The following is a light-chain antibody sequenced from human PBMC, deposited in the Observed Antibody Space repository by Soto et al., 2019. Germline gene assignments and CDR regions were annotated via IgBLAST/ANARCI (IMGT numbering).Light chain of an antibody. Sequence: DIQMTQSPSSLSASVGDRVTISCRVSQNINSYVNWYQQKPGKAPNLLIYATSSLQTGVPSRFSGSGSGTEFTLTISSLQPEDFATYYCQQSFSPLLTFGGGTKVDIK. CDR2: ATS. J-gene: IGKJ4*01. V-gene: IGKV1-39*01. CDR1: QNINSY. CDR3: QQSFSPLLT.